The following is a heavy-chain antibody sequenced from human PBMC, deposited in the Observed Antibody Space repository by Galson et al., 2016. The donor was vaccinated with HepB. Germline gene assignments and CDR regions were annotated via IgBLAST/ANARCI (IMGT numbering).Heavy chain of an antibody. V-gene: IGHV3-53*01. CDR1: GFIVSDNY. D-gene: IGHD2-15*01. CDR2: HLRMDR. CDR3: AGVYCGRGSCFFDS. Sequence: SLRLSCAVSGFIVSDNYMSWVRQAPGKGLRWVASHLRMDRVYADSVKGRFTNSRDNSKVYLQMDSLRVEDTGVYYCAGVYCGRGSCFFDSWGQGALVTVSS. J-gene: IGHJ4*02.